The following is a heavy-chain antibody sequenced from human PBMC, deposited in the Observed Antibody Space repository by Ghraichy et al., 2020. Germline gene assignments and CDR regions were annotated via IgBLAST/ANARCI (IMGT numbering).Heavy chain of an antibody. J-gene: IGHJ6*04. CDR3: VRGSHRAYDSSGYFVV. CDR1: GFTFNIYW. CDR2: INSDGSST. V-gene: IGHV3-74*01. Sequence: GGSLRLSCAASGFTFNIYWMHWVRQAPGKGLVWVSGINSDGSSTDYADSVKGRFTISRDNAKNTLYLQMNSLRVEDTAVYYCVRGSHRAYDSSGYFVVWGKGTTVTVSS. D-gene: IGHD3-22*01.